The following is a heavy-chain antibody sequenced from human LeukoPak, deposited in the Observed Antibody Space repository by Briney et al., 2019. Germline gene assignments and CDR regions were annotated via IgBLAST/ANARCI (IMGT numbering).Heavy chain of an antibody. CDR2: IDPSDSYT. CDR1: GYSFTSYW. D-gene: IGHD2-2*01. J-gene: IGHJ6*04. CDR3: ARAESVVPAASYYYYGMDA. Sequence: GESLKISCKGSGYSFTSYWISWVRQMPGKGLEWMGRIDPSDSYTNYSPSFQGHVTISADKSISTAYLQWSRLKASDTAMYYCARAESVVPAASYYYYGMDAWGKGTTVTVSS. V-gene: IGHV5-10-1*01.